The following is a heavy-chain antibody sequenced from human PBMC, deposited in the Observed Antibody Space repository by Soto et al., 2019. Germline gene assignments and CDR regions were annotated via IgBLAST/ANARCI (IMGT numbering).Heavy chain of an antibody. J-gene: IGHJ4*02. Sequence: PGGSLRLSCAASGFTFSSYWMHWVRQAPGKGLVWVSRINSDGSSTSYADSVKGRFTISRDNSKNTLYLQMNSLRAEDTAVYYCAKYHPTGNFDCWGQGTLVTVSS. D-gene: IGHD1-1*01. CDR1: GFTFSSYW. V-gene: IGHV3-74*01. CDR3: AKYHPTGNFDC. CDR2: INSDGSST.